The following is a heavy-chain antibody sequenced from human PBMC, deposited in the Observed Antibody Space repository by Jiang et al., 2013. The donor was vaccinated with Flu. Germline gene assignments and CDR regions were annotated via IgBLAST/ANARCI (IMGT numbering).Heavy chain of an antibody. CDR3: ASAEESRRWSEVFDY. Sequence: GAEVKKPGASVKVSCKASGYTFTGYYLHWVRQAPGQGLEWMGWINPQSAGTNYAQKFQDRVTMTRDTSISTAYMELSRLKSDDTAVYYCASAEESRRWSEVFDYWGQGTLVTVSS. J-gene: IGHJ4*02. V-gene: IGHV1-2*02. CDR2: INPQSAGT. D-gene: IGHD2-15*01. CDR1: GYTFTGYY.